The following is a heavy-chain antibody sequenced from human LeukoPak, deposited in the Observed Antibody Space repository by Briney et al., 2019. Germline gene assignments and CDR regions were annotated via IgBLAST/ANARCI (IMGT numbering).Heavy chain of an antibody. CDR2: IRSKAYGGTT. CDR3: TRVGFYREYFDY. Sequence: GGSLRLSCTASGFTFGDYAMSWVRQAPGKGLEWVGFIRSKAYGGTTEYAASVKGRFTISRDDSKSIAYLQMNSLKTEDTAVYYCTRVGFYREYFDYWGQGTLVTVSS. CDR1: GFTFGDYA. V-gene: IGHV3-49*04. J-gene: IGHJ4*02. D-gene: IGHD3-16*02.